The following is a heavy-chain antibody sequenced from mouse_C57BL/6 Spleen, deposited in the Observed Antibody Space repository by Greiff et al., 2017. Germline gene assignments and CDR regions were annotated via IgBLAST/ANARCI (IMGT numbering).Heavy chain of an antibody. CDR2: INPSSGYT. V-gene: IGHV1-4*01. CDR1: GYTFTSYT. J-gene: IGHJ2*01. D-gene: IGHD1-1*01. Sequence: VQLQESGAELARPGASVKMSCKASGYTFTSYTMHWVKQRPGQGLEWIGYINPSSGYTKYNQKFKDKATLTADKSSSTAYMQLSSLTSEDSAVYYCARGDYYGSRDYWGQGTTLTVSS. CDR3: ARGDYYGSRDY.